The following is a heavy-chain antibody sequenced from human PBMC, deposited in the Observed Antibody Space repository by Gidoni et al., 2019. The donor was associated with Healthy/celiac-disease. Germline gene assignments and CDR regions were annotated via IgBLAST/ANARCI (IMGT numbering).Heavy chain of an antibody. D-gene: IGHD2-15*01. CDR3: TTDRHLYCSGGSCYSYYYYGMDV. J-gene: IGHJ6*02. CDR1: GFTCSTAC. CDR2: IKSKTDGGTT. Sequence: EVQLVESVGGLVRPVGSLRLPCAASGFTCSTACMSCVRLAPGKGLEWVGRIKSKTDGGTTDYAAPVKGRFTISRDDSKNTLYLQMNSLKTEDTAVYYCTTDRHLYCSGGSCYSYYYYGMDVWGQGTTVTVSS. V-gene: IGHV3-15*01.